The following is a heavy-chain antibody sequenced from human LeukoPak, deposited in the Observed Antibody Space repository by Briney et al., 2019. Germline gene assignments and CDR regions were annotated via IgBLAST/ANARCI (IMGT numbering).Heavy chain of an antibody. CDR3: ARDPERNYFDY. D-gene: IGHD5-24*01. Sequence: ASVKVSCKASGYTFTSYYMHWVRQAPGQGLAWMGIINPSGGSTSYAQKFQGRVTMTRDTSTSTVYMELSSLRSEDTAVYYCARDPERNYFDYWGQGTLVTVSS. J-gene: IGHJ4*02. CDR1: GYTFTSYY. V-gene: IGHV1-46*01. CDR2: INPSGGST.